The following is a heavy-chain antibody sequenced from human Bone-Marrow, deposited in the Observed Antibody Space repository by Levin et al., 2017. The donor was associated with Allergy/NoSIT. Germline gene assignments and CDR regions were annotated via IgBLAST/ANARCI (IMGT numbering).Heavy chain of an antibody. J-gene: IGHJ3*02. Sequence: GGSLRLSCTASGFTFSDYGMHWVRQAPGKGLERVAVISFDGSTTYYSDSVKGRFTVSRDNYKNTMYLQMASLRAEDTGIYYCWMYCSSSICYVRAFEIWGQGTTVTVSS. V-gene: IGHV3-30*03. CDR1: GFTFSDYG. CDR3: WMYCSSSICYVRAFEI. D-gene: IGHD2-2*01. CDR2: ISFDGSTT.